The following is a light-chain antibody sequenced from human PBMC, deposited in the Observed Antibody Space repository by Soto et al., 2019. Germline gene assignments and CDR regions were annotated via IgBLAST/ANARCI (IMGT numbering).Light chain of an antibody. Sequence: DIQMTQSPSTLSASVGDRVTITCRASQSLSSWLAWYQQRPGRAPKLLIYQASTLESGVPSRFSGSGPGTEFTLTISSLQPDDFATYYCQQYNNYPWTFGQGTKVDIK. CDR1: QSLSSW. J-gene: IGKJ1*01. CDR3: QQYNNYPWT. V-gene: IGKV1-5*03. CDR2: QAS.